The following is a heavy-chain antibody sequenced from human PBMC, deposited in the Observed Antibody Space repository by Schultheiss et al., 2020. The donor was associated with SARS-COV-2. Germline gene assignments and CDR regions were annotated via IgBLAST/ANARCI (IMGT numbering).Heavy chain of an antibody. V-gene: IGHV3-43D*04. CDR2: ITWDGFTT. Sequence: GGSLRLSCAASGFTFDDYAMHWVRQAPGKGLEWVSLITWDGFTTYYADSVKGRFSISRDNRKDSLYLQMNSLRAEDTALYYCAKTNSAGYYYGMDVWGQGTTVTVSS. CDR1: GFTFDDYA. J-gene: IGHJ6*02. D-gene: IGHD6-25*01. CDR3: AKTNSAGYYYGMDV.